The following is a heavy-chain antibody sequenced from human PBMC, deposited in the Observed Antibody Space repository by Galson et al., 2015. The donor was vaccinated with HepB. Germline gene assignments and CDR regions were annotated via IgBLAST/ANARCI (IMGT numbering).Heavy chain of an antibody. J-gene: IGHJ4*02. CDR3: ARGGFQAAGYSSSWYYD. Sequence: SVKVSCKASGGTFSSYAISWVRQAPGQGLEWMGRIIPILGIANYAQKFQGRVTITADKPTSTAYMELSSLRSEDTAVYYCARGGFQAAGYSSSWYYDWGQGTLVTVSS. V-gene: IGHV1-69*04. CDR2: IIPILGIA. D-gene: IGHD6-13*01. CDR1: GGTFSSYA.